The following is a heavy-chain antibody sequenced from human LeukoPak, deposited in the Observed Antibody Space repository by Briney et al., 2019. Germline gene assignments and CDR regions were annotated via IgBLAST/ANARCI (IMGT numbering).Heavy chain of an antibody. Sequence: GGSLRLSCAASGFTFSSYAMSWVRQAPGKGLEWVSAISGSGGSTYYADSVKGRFTISRDNSKNTLYLQMNSLRAEDTAVYYCAKDWYYYDSSGYVIDYWGQGTLVTVSS. V-gene: IGHV3-23*01. CDR1: GFTFSSYA. CDR3: AKDWYYYDSSGYVIDY. D-gene: IGHD3-22*01. J-gene: IGHJ4*02. CDR2: ISGSGGST.